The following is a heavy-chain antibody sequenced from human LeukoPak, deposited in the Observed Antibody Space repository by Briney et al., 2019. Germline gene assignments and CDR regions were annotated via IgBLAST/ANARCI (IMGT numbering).Heavy chain of an antibody. CDR3: AKDLRHIVVLKATIMD. V-gene: IGHV3-23*01. Sequence: GGSLRLSCAASGFTFSSYTMNWVRQSPGKGVEWVSLISGSASTTYYADSVTGRFTISRDNSKNTLYLQMNSLRAEDTAVYYCAKDLRHIVVLKATIMDWGQGTLVTVSS. CDR1: GFTFSSYT. J-gene: IGHJ4*02. CDR2: ISGSASTT. D-gene: IGHD2-2*01.